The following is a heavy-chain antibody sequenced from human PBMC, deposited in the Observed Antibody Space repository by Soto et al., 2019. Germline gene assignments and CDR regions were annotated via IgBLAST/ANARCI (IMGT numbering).Heavy chain of an antibody. CDR2: IYYSATT. V-gene: IGHV4-31*03. Sequence: QVQLQESGPGLVKPSQTLSLTCTVSGGSVSSGGYYWTWIRQHPGKGLEWIGYIYYSATTYYNPSLKSRVTISVDTSKNQFSLKLNSVTVADTAVYYCATRTRGYSYGYVDYWGQGTLVTVSP. D-gene: IGHD5-18*01. CDR3: ATRTRGYSYGYVDY. J-gene: IGHJ4*02. CDR1: GGSVSSGGYY.